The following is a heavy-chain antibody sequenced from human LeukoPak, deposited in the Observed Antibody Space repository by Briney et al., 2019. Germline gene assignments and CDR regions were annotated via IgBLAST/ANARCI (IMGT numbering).Heavy chain of an antibody. CDR3: AREGYCSGGSCHSGAHFQH. V-gene: IGHV4-4*02. Sequence: SGTLSLTCAVSGGSISSSNWWSWVRQPPGKGLEWIGEIYHSGSTNYNPSLKSRVTISVDKSKNQFSLKLSSVTAADTAVYYCAREGYCSGGSCHSGAHFQHWGQGTLVTVSS. D-gene: IGHD2-15*01. J-gene: IGHJ1*01. CDR2: IYHSGST. CDR1: GGSISSSNW.